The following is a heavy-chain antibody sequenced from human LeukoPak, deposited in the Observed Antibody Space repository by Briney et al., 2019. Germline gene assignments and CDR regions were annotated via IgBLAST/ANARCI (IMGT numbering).Heavy chain of an antibody. CDR3: ARLYGDSSGTFFDH. Sequence: GGSLRLSCAASGFTFSEHYMSWVRQAPGKGLKWLSYISSNTIYTNYADSVKGRFSISRDNAKNSLYLQMNSLRVEDTAVYYCARLYGDSSGTFFDHWGQGTLVTVSS. D-gene: IGHD6-19*01. CDR1: GFTFSEHY. V-gene: IGHV3-11*03. CDR2: ISSNTIYT. J-gene: IGHJ4*02.